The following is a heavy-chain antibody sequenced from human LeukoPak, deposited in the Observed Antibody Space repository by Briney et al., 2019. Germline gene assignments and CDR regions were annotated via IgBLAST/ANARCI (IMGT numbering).Heavy chain of an antibody. Sequence: SETLSLTCTVTGGSISSYYWSWIRQPPGKGLEWIGYIYYSGSTNYNPSLKSRVTISVDTSKNQFSLKLSSVTAADTAVYYCARHYPDYDILTGYYPQLGFDPWGQGTLVTVSS. CDR1: GGSISSYY. D-gene: IGHD3-9*01. CDR2: IYYSGST. J-gene: IGHJ5*02. CDR3: ARHYPDYDILTGYYPQLGFDP. V-gene: IGHV4-59*08.